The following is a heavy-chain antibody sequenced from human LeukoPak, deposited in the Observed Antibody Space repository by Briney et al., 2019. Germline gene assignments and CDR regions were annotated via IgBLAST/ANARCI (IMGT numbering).Heavy chain of an antibody. V-gene: IGHV4-59*08. CDR3: ARRYGSGSYGWWFDP. CDR1: GGSINSYY. J-gene: IGHJ5*02. CDR2: IYYSGST. D-gene: IGHD3-10*01. Sequence: SETLSLTCTVSGGSINSYYWSWIRQPPGKGLEWIGYIYYSGSTNYNPSLKSRVTISVDTSKNQFSLKLSSVTAADAAVYYCARRYGSGSYGWWFDPWGQGTLVTVSS.